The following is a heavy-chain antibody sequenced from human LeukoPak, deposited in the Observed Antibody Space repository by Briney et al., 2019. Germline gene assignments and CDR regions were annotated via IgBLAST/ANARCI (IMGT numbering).Heavy chain of an antibody. Sequence: PGGSLRHSCAAHVYSFSSAARTSVRQATRKVLKWDGTMRGSDGRTFYAHSINGRFHISSDNTKITLSLQMNSLRAGHTAVYSCANIHCGPSRCDEFDYWGQGTPGTVSS. D-gene: IGHD2-21*01. V-gene: IGHV3-23*01. J-gene: IGHJ4*02. CDR3: ANIHCGPSRCDEFDY. CDR1: VYSFSSAA. CDR2: MRGSDGRT.